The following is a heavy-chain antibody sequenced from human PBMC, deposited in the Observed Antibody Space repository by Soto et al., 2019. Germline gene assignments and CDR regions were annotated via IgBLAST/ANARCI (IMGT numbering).Heavy chain of an antibody. CDR2: ISSSSRTI. D-gene: IGHD2-2*01. CDR1: GYTFSTYS. J-gene: IGHJ4*02. Sequence: EVQLVESGGGLVQPGRSLRLSCGASGYTFSTYSLNWVRQAPGKGLEWLSYISSSSRTIYYADSVKGRFTISRDNAENSLYLQMNSLRDEDTAVYYCATDCRSTSCFDYWGQGALVTVSS. CDR3: ATDCRSTSCFDY. V-gene: IGHV3-48*02.